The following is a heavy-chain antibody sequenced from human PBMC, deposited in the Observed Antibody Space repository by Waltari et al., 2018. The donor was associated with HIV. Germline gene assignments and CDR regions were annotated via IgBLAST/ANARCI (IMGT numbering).Heavy chain of an antibody. D-gene: IGHD6-6*01. CDR3: ARDRGGSSSLVLDS. V-gene: IGHV3-33*01. CDR1: GFTFKNYG. Sequence: QVQLVESGGGVVQPGRSLRLSCAASGFTFKNYGMHWVRQGPGKGLEWVAVIWYDGSNKYYADSEKGRFTISRDNSKNRLYLQMNSLRAEDTAVYYCARDRGGSSSLVLDSWGQGTLVTVSS. J-gene: IGHJ4*02. CDR2: IWYDGSNK.